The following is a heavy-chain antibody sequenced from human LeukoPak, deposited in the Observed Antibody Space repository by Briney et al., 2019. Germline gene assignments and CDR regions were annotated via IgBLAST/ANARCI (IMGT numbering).Heavy chain of an antibody. V-gene: IGHV3-11*04. CDR1: GFTFSDYY. CDR3: ARAQYDAFDV. J-gene: IGHJ3*01. Sequence: GGSLRLSXAASGFTFSDYYMTWIRQVPGKGLEWVSYITSRGTTTYYADSVKGRFTISRDNGKNSLYLQMNSLRAEDTAVYYCARAQYDAFDVWGQGTMVTVSS. CDR2: ITSRGTTT.